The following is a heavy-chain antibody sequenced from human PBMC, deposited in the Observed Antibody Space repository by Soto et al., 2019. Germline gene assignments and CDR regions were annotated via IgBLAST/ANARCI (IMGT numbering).Heavy chain of an antibody. J-gene: IGHJ5*02. D-gene: IGHD3-10*01. CDR1: GGSISSYY. Sequence: SETLSLTCTVSGGSISSYYWSWIRQPPGKGLEWIGCIYYSGSTNYNPSLKSRVTISVDTSKNQFSLKLSSVTAADTAVYYCARHPPPYYGSGKVLDPWGQGTLVTVSS. V-gene: IGHV4-59*08. CDR3: ARHPPPYYGSGKVLDP. CDR2: IYYSGST.